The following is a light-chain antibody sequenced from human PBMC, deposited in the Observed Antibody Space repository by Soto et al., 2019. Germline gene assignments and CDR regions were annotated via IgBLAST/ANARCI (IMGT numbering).Light chain of an antibody. CDR3: CSYAGSYPFV. Sequence: QPVLTQPRSVSGSPGQSVTISCTGTSSDVGNYNFVSWYQHHPGKAPKLMIYDVDKRPSGVPDRFSGSKSGNTASLTISGLQAEDEADYYCCSYAGSYPFVFGTGTKVTV. CDR2: DVD. CDR1: SSDVGNYNF. J-gene: IGLJ1*01. V-gene: IGLV2-11*01.